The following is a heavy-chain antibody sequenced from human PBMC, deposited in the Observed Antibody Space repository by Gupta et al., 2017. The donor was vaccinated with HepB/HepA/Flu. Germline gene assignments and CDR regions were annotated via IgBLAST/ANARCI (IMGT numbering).Heavy chain of an antibody. CDR1: RRTCSRYR. Sequence: ELQLAHFGGAQDNAGRDTTHSLSAARRTCSRYRMNWVPQAPGKGLEWVSSISSSSSYIYYADSVKGRFTISRDNAKNSLYLQMNSLRAEDTAVYYCARFWGATSSFWFDPWGQGTLVTVSS. CDR3: ARFWGATSSFWFDP. CDR2: ISSSSSYI. J-gene: IGHJ5*02. V-gene: IGHV3-21*01. D-gene: IGHD1-26*01.